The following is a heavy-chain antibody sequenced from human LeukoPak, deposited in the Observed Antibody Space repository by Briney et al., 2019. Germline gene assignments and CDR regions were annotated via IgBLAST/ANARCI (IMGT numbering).Heavy chain of an antibody. V-gene: IGHV1-46*01. CDR3: ATLNHYYDRSGYYYTRNDAFDI. Sequence: ASVKVSCKASGYTFTSYYMHWVRQAPGQGLEWMGIINLSGGSTRYAQKFQGRVTMTRDMCTSTVYMELSRLRSEDTAVYYCATLNHYYDRSGYYYTRNDAFDIWGQGTMVTVSS. D-gene: IGHD3-22*01. J-gene: IGHJ3*02. CDR1: GYTFTSYY. CDR2: INLSGGST.